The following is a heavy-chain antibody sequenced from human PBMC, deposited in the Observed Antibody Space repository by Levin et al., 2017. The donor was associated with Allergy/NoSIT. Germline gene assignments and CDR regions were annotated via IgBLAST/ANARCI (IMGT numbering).Heavy chain of an antibody. Sequence: KAGGSLRLSCAASGFSFSDYFMTWIRQAPGRGLEWVSYISSRGSSTYYADSVQGRFTISRDNAKNSLYLQMNSLRAEDTAVYYCARESSWTFDYWGLGTLVAVSS. CDR2: ISSRGSST. CDR3: ARESSWTFDY. V-gene: IGHV3-11*01. J-gene: IGHJ4*02. CDR1: GFSFSDYF. D-gene: IGHD3/OR15-3a*01.